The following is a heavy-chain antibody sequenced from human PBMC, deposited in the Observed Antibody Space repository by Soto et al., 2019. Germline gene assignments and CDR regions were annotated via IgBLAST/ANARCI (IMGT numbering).Heavy chain of an antibody. J-gene: IGHJ4*02. Sequence: GGSLRLSCAASGFTFSSYWMSWVRQAPGKGLEWVANIKQDGSEKYYVDSVKGRFTISRDNAKNSLYLQMNSLRAEDTAVYYCARDRSSSWYDYFDYLCQGTLVTVSS. CDR2: IKQDGSEK. V-gene: IGHV3-7*03. CDR1: GFTFSSYW. D-gene: IGHD6-13*01. CDR3: ARDRSSSWYDYFDY.